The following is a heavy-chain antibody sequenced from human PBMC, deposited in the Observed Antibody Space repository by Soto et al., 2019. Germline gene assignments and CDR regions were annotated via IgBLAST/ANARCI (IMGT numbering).Heavy chain of an antibody. Sequence: PSETLSLTCSVSGGSINYNSYHWGWIRQPPGQGLEWIGSIFYTGTTFYNPSLGSRVTMSVDTSKNSFSLHLTSVTAADTAVYFCARLVVVAPVANVWGQGTLVTVSS. CDR2: IFYTGTT. D-gene: IGHD2-2*01. CDR3: ARLVVVAPVANV. V-gene: IGHV4-39*02. J-gene: IGHJ4*02. CDR1: GGSINYNSYH.